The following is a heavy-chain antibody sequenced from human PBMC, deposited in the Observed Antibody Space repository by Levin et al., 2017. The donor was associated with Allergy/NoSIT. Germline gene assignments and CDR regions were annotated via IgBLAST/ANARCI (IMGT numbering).Heavy chain of an antibody. CDR2: INSDGSST. J-gene: IGHJ5*02. CDR3: ARHTSTLTFSFDP. D-gene: IGHD3-16*01. CDR1: GFIFSSYW. Sequence: GGSLRLSCAASGFIFSSYWMHWVRQAPGKGLVWVSRINSDGSSTNYADSVKGRFTISRDNAKNTLYLQMDSLRAEDTAVYYCARHTSTLTFSFDPWGQGTLVTVSS. V-gene: IGHV3-74*01.